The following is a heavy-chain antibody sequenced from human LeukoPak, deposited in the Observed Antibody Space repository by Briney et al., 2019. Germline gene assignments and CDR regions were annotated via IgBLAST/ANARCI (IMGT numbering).Heavy chain of an antibody. CDR3: AREDYDFWSGYGDYYYYMDV. CDR2: MNPNSGNT. V-gene: IGHV1-8*01. Sequence: ASVKVSCKASGYTFTSYDINWVRQATGQGLEWTGWMNPNSGNTGYAQKFQGRVTMTRNTSISTAYMELSSLRSEDTAVYYCAREDYDFWSGYGDYYYYMDVWGKGTTVTVSS. J-gene: IGHJ6*03. D-gene: IGHD3-3*01. CDR1: GYTFTSYD.